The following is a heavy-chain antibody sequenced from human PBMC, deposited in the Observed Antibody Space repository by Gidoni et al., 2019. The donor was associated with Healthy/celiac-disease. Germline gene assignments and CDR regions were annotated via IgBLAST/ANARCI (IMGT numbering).Heavy chain of an antibody. J-gene: IGHJ6*03. CDR2: IYYSGST. CDR1: GGPISSYS. Sequence: QVQLQESGPGLVKPSETLSLTCTVSGGPISSYSWNWIRQPPGKGLEWIGYIYYSGSTNYNPSLKSRVTISVDTSKNQFSLKLSSVTAADTAVYYCARDPGSSSWPFPPYYYYYMDVWGKGTTVTVSS. CDR3: ARDPGSSSWPFPPYYYYYMDV. V-gene: IGHV4-59*01. D-gene: IGHD6-13*01.